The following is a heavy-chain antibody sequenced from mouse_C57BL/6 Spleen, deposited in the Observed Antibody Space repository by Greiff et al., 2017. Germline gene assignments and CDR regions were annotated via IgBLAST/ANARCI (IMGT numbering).Heavy chain of an antibody. J-gene: IGHJ3*01. CDR3: ARRGYDGGFAY. Sequence: QVQLKQPGAELVRPGSSVKLSCKASGYTFTSYWMDWVKQRPGQGLEWIGNIYPSDSETHYNQKFKDKATLTVDKSSSTAYMQLSSLTSEDSAVYYCARRGYDGGFAYWGQGTLVTVSA. V-gene: IGHV1-61*01. D-gene: IGHD2-2*01. CDR2: IYPSDSET. CDR1: GYTFTSYW.